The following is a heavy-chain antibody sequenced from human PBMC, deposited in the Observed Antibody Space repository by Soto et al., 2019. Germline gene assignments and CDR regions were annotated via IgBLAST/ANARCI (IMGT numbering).Heavy chain of an antibody. CDR3: PRGISCISTSCHVGHVDV. Sequence: QVQLVESGGGLVKPGGSLRLSCAASGFTFSDYYMSWIRQAPGKGLEWVSYISSSGSTIYYADSVKGRFTISRDNAKKPLHQQETSLRAEDTAVYYCPRGISCISTSCHVGHVDVWGQGTTVTVSS. D-gene: IGHD2-2*01. V-gene: IGHV3-11*01. CDR1: GFTFSDYY. J-gene: IGHJ6*02. CDR2: ISSSGSTI.